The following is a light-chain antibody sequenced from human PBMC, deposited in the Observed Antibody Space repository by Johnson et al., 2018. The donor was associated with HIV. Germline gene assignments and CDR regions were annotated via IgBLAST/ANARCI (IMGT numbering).Light chain of an antibody. CDR1: SSNIGDNY. CDR2: ENN. V-gene: IGLV1-51*02. J-gene: IGLJ1*01. CDR3: GTWESSLGASYV. Sequence: QSVLTQPPSVSAAPGQKVTISCSGSSSNIGDNYVSWYQQLPGTAPKVLIYENNERPSGIPDRFSGSRSGTSATLAITGLQPGDEADYYYGTWESSLGASYVFGTGTKVTVL.